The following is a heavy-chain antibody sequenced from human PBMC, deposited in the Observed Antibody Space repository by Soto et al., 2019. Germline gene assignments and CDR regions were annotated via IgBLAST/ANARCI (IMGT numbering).Heavy chain of an antibody. J-gene: IGHJ6*02. CDR1: GYSFTSYW. Sequence: GESLKISCKGSGYSFTSYWIGWVRQMPGKGLEWMGIIYPGDSDTRYSPSFQGQVTISADKSISTAYLQWSSLKASDTAMYYCARTSATGRYYYGMDVWGQGTTVTVSS. CDR2: IYPGDSDT. CDR3: ARTSATGRYYYGMDV. V-gene: IGHV5-51*01. D-gene: IGHD6-13*01.